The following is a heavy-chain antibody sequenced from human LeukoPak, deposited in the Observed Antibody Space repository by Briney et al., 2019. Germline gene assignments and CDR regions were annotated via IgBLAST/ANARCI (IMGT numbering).Heavy chain of an antibody. CDR1: GGSISSGGYS. Sequence: KASETLSLTCAVSGGSISSGGYSWSWIRQPPGKGLEWIGYIYHSGSTYYNPSLKSRVTISVDRSKNQFSLKLSSVTAVDTAVYYCARDSTVHDAFDIWGQGTMVTVSS. CDR2: IYHSGST. CDR3: ARDSTVHDAFDI. V-gene: IGHV4-30-2*01. J-gene: IGHJ3*02. D-gene: IGHD1-1*01.